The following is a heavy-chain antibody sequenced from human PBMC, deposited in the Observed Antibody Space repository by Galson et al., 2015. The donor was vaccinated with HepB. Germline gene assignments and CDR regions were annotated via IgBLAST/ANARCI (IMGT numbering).Heavy chain of an antibody. J-gene: IGHJ5*02. CDR3: ARSPRAVLLWFDP. CDR1: GFTFSSYS. CDR2: ISSSSSYI. V-gene: IGHV3-21*01. Sequence: SLRLSCAASGFTFSSYSMNWVRQAPGKGLEWVSSISSSSSYIYYADSVKGRFTISRDNAKNSLYLQMNSLRAEDTAVYYCARSPRAVLLWFDPWGQGTLVTVSS. D-gene: IGHD3-10*01.